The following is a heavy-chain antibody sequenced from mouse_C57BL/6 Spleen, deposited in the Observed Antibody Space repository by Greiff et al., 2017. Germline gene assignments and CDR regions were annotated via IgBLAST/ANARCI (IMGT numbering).Heavy chain of an antibody. V-gene: IGHV14-1*01. CDR2: IDPEDGDT. Sequence: VQLQQSGAELVRPGASVKLSCTASGFNIKDYYMHWVKQRPEQGLEWIGRIDPEDGDTEYAPKFQGKATMTPDTSSTTAYLQLSSLTSADTAVYYCTTPYYYGRPWFAYWGQGTLVTVSA. CDR1: GFNIKDYY. J-gene: IGHJ3*01. D-gene: IGHD1-1*01. CDR3: TTPYYYGRPWFAY.